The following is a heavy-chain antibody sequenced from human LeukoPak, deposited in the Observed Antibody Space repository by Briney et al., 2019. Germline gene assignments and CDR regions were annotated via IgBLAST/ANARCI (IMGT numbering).Heavy chain of an antibody. CDR1: GGTFSSYA. CDR2: IIPIFGTA. V-gene: IGHV1-69*13. Sequence: GASVTVSFTASGGTFSSYAISWVRQAPGQGLEWMGGIIPIFGTANYAQKFQGRVTITADESTSTAYMELSSLRSEDTAVYYCARDGSLRFLEWLYPPYGMDVWGQGTTVTVSS. D-gene: IGHD3-3*01. J-gene: IGHJ6*02. CDR3: ARDGSLRFLEWLYPPYGMDV.